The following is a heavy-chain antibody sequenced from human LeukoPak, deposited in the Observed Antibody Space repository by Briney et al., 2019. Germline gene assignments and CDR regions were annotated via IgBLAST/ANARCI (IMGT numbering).Heavy chain of an antibody. CDR1: GGSISSYY. Sequence: SETLSLTCTVSGGSISSYYWSWIRQPPGKGLEWIGYIYYSGSTNYNPSLKSRVTISVDTSKNQFSLKLSSVTAADTAVYYCARQFAGENWFDPWGQGTLVTVSS. CDR3: ARQFAGENWFDP. CDR2: IYYSGST. J-gene: IGHJ5*02. V-gene: IGHV4-59*08. D-gene: IGHD4-17*01.